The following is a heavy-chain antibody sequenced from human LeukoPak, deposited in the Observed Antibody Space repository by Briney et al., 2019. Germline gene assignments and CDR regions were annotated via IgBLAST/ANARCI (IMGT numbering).Heavy chain of an antibody. J-gene: IGHJ6*03. CDR2: ISWDGGST. Sequence: PGGSLRLSCAASGFTFSDYWMHWVRQAPGKGLEWVSLISWDGGSTYYADSVKGRFTISRDNSKNSLYLQMNSLRTEDTALYYCAKEGIAVAGGYYYYYMDVWGKGTTVTVSS. D-gene: IGHD6-19*01. CDR1: GFTFSDYW. V-gene: IGHV3-43*01. CDR3: AKEGIAVAGGYYYYYMDV.